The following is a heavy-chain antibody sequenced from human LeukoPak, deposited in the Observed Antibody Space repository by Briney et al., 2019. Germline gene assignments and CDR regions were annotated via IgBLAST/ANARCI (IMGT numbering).Heavy chain of an antibody. CDR1: GGPINSYY. D-gene: IGHD3-10*01. CDR2: IYYSGTT. J-gene: IGHJ4*02. CDR3: ARENRVTLVRGVIDY. V-gene: IGHV4-59*01. Sequence: SETLSLTCTVSGGPINSYYWSWIRQPPGKGLEWIGYIYYSGTTNYNPSLKSRVTISVDTSKNQFSLKLSSVTAADTAVYYCARENRVTLVRGVIDYWGQGTLVTVSS.